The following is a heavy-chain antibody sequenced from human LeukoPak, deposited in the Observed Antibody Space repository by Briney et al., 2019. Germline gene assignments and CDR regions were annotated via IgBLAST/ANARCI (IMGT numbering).Heavy chain of an antibody. V-gene: IGHV4-59*01. J-gene: IGHJ4*02. CDR1: GGSISSYY. D-gene: IGHD3-22*01. CDR3: ARGYYYDSSGYYPFDY. Sequence: SETLSLTCTVSGGSISSYYWSWIRQPPGKGLEWIGYIYYSGSTNYNPSLKSRVTISVDTSKNQFSLKLSSVTAADTAVYYCARGYYYDSSGYYPFDYWGQRTLVTVSS. CDR2: IYYSGST.